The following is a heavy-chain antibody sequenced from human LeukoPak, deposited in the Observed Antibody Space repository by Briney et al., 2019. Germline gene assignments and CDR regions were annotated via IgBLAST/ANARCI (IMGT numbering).Heavy chain of an antibody. CDR1: GGSISSYH. D-gene: IGHD1-26*01. CDR2: IYYSGGT. Sequence: PSETLSLTCTVSGGSISSYHWSWIRQPPGKGLEWIGYIYYSGGTNYNPSLKSRVTISVDTSKNQFSLKLRSVTAADTAMYYCARIRSGSYRDYWGQGTLVIVSS. J-gene: IGHJ4*02. V-gene: IGHV4-59*01. CDR3: ARIRSGSYRDY.